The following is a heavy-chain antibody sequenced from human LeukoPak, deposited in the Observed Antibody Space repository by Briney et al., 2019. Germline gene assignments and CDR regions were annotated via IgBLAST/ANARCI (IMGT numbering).Heavy chain of an antibody. V-gene: IGHV3-23*01. CDR2: ISGDGVSP. D-gene: IGHD3-10*01. CDR1: GFSFDAYT. Sequence: GGSLRLSCAASGFSFDAYTMHWVRQTPGKGLECVSAISGDGVSPYYVDSVRGRFTISRDNSKNTLYLQMNSLRAEDTAVYYCASLLLWFGELLSDPFDYWGQGTLVTVSS. CDR3: ASLLLWFGELLSDPFDY. J-gene: IGHJ4*02.